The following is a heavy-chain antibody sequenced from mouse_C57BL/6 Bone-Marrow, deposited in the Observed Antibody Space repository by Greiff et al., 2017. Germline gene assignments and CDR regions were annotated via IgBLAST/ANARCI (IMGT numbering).Heavy chain of an antibody. V-gene: IGHV1-80*01. CDR1: GYAFSSYW. CDR3: ARSGGATWFAD. D-gene: IGHD3-1*01. Sequence: VQLQQSGAELVKPGASVKISCKASGYAFSSYWMNWVKQRPGKGLEWIGQIYPGDGDTNYNGKFKGKATLTADKSSITAYLQLSSLNSEDSAVYFCARSGGATWFADWGQGTLVTVSA. J-gene: IGHJ3*01. CDR2: IYPGDGDT.